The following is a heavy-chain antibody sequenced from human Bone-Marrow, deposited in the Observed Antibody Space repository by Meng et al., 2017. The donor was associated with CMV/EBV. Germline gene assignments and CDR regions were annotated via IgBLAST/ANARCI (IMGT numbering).Heavy chain of an antibody. CDR1: GFPLGNYA. CDR3: AHDTGTRGFDN. CDR2: THAGDGGA. J-gene: IGHJ4*02. D-gene: IGHD1-1*01. V-gene: IGHV3-23*03. Sequence: GESLKISCAASGFPLGNYAMSWVRQAPGKGLECVSITHAGDGGAHYADSVKGRFTISRDNSKNTLYLQMNTVTAEDTAIYYCAHDTGTRGFDNWGQGTLVTVSS.